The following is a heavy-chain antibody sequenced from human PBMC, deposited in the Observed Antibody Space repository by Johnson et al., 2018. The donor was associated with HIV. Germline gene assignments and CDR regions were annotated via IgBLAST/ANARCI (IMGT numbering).Heavy chain of an antibody. Sequence: QVQLVESGGGVVRPGRSLRLSCAASGFTFSSYGMHWVRQAPGTGLEWVAVLSYDGSTHYYAHSVKGRFTISRDTSKHTLYLQRNSLRAEDTAVYSCAKLPVLYGDFDDAFNIWGQGTMVTVSS. CDR1: GFTFSSYG. V-gene: IGHV3-30*18. J-gene: IGHJ3*02. CDR2: LSYDGSTH. D-gene: IGHD4-17*01. CDR3: AKLPVLYGDFDDAFNI.